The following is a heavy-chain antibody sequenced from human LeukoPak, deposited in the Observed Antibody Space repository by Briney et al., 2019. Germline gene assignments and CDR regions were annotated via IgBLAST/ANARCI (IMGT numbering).Heavy chain of an antibody. V-gene: IGHV3-23*01. Sequence: GGSLRLSCAASGFTFSSYAMSWVRQAPGKGLEWVSAISGSGGSTYYADSVKGRFTISRDNSKNTLYLQMNSLRAEDTAVYYCAKGQGVINSEGLDYWGQGTLVTVSS. J-gene: IGHJ4*02. CDR1: GFTFSSYA. D-gene: IGHD3-16*02. CDR2: ISGSGGST. CDR3: AKGQGVINSEGLDY.